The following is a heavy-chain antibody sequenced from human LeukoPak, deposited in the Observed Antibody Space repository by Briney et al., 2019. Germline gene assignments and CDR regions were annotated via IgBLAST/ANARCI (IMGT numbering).Heavy chain of an antibody. V-gene: IGHV3-21*01. CDR1: GFTFSSYS. Sequence: PGGSLRLSCAASGFTFSSYSMKWVRQAPGKGLEWVSSISSSSSYIYYADSVKGRFTISRDNAKNSLYLQMNSLRAEDTAVYYCARARTSIAALDYWGQGTLVTVSS. CDR2: ISSSSSYI. CDR3: ARARTSIAALDY. J-gene: IGHJ4*02. D-gene: IGHD6-6*01.